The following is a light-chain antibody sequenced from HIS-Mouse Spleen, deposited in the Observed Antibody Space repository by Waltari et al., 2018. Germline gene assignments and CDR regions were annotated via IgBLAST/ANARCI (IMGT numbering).Light chain of an antibody. J-gene: IGLJ3*02. V-gene: IGLV2-23*01. CDR2: EGS. CDR1: SSYVGSYNL. CDR3: CSYAGSSTWV. Sequence: QSALTQPASVSGSPGQSITIPCPGTSSYVGSYNLASWYQQHPGKAPKLMIYEGSKRPSGVSNRFSGSKSGNTASLTISGLQAEDEADYYCCSYAGSSTWVFGGGTKLTVL.